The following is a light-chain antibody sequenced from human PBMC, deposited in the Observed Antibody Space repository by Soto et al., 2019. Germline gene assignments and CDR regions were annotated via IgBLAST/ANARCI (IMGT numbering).Light chain of an antibody. CDR1: QSISSY. Sequence: DIQMTQSPSSLSASVGDRVTITCRARQSISSYLNWYLQKPGEAPKLLIYAASSLQSGVPSRFSGSGSGTDFTLTISSLQPEDFATYYCQQSYSTPRTFGQGTKVEIK. CDR3: QQSYSTPRT. J-gene: IGKJ1*01. V-gene: IGKV1-39*01. CDR2: AAS.